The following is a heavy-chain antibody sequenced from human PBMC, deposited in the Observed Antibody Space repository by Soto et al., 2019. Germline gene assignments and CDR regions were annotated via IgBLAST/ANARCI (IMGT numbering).Heavy chain of an antibody. J-gene: IGHJ5*02. CDR3: ARVAGPSRFDP. CDR1: GGSISSYC. CDR2: IYYSGST. Sequence: PSETLCLTWSVSGGSISSYCWSWIRQPPGKGLEWIGYIYYSGSTNYNPSLKSRVTISVDTSKNQFSLKLSSVTAADTAVYYCARVAGPSRFDPWRQGTLVTAPQ. V-gene: IGHV4-59*01.